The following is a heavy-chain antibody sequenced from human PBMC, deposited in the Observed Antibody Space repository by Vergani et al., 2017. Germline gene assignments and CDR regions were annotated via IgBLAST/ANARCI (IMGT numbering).Heavy chain of an antibody. V-gene: IGHV3-15*01. CDR3: TTEGVAGTPFDY. CDR1: GFTFSNAW. J-gene: IGHJ4*02. D-gene: IGHD6-19*01. CDR2: IKSKTDGGTT. Sequence: VQLVESGGGVVQPGRSLRLSCAASGFTFSNAWMSWVRQAPGKGLEWVGRIKSKTDGGTTDYAAPVKGRFTISRDDSKNTLYLQMNSLKTEDTAVYYCTTEGVAGTPFDYWGQGTLVTVSS.